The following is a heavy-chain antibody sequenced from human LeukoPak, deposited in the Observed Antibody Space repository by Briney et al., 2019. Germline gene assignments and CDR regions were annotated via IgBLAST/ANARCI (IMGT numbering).Heavy chain of an antibody. CDR3: ANHLACGSTSCPPFDY. D-gene: IGHD2-2*01. CDR1: GFTFSGYS. J-gene: IGHJ4*02. CDR2: ISDDSNYI. Sequence: PGGSLRLSCAASGFTFSGYSMSWVRQAPGKGLEWVSSISDDSNYIYYADSVEGRFTISRNNAKNSLYLQMNSLRAEDTAVYYCANHLACGSTSCPPFDYWGQGTLVTVSS. V-gene: IGHV3-21*01.